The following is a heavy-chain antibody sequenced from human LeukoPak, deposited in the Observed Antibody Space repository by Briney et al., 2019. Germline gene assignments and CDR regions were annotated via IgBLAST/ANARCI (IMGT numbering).Heavy chain of an antibody. CDR3: ARDQGSLTRSWYTGY. D-gene: IGHD6-13*01. J-gene: IGHJ4*02. CDR1: GYTFTGYH. Sequence: ASVKVSCKASGYTFTGYHIHWGRQAPGQGLEWMGRINPYSGDTNFAQKFQGRVTMTRDTSITTAYMDLSSLTPDDTAVYFCARDQGSLTRSWYTGYWGQGTQVTVSS. CDR2: INPYSGDT. V-gene: IGHV1-2*06.